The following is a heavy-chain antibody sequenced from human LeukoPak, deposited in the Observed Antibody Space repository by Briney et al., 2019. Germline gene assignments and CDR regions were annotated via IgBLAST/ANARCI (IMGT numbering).Heavy chain of an antibody. D-gene: IGHD6-19*01. CDR3: ARDHQQYSSGWYG. CDR1: GFTFSSYW. V-gene: IGHV3-74*01. CDR2: ISSDGSST. J-gene: IGHJ4*02. Sequence: GGSLRLSCAASGFTFSSYWMHWVRQAPGKGLVWVSRISSDGSSTSYADSVKGRFTISRDNAKNTLYLQMNSLRAEDTAVYYCARDHQQYSSGWYGWGQGTLVTVSS.